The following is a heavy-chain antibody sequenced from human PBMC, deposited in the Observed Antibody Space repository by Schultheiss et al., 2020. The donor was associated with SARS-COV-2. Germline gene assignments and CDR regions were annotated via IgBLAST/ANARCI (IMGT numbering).Heavy chain of an antibody. J-gene: IGHJ6*02. D-gene: IGHD6-6*01. CDR3: ARRSIAARQLYYYGMDV. CDR2: IWYDGSNK. CDR1: GFTFSSYG. Sequence: GGSLRLSCAASGFTFSSYGMDWVRQAPGKGPEWVAVIWYDGSNKYYADSVKGRFTISRDNSKNTAYLQMNSLRAEDTAVYYCARRSIAARQLYYYGMDVWGQGTTVTVSS. V-gene: IGHV3-33*01.